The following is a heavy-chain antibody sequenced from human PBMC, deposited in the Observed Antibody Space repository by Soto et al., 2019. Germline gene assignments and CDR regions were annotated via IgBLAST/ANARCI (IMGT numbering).Heavy chain of an antibody. CDR3: ARGVAQRYGFGDP. J-gene: IGHJ5*02. V-gene: IGHV3-74*01. Sequence: EVQLVESGGGLVQPGGSLRLSRAASGFTFSGYWMHWVRQAPGTGLVWVSRISGDGSSTSYADSVKGRFTISSDNAKDTLCLQLNSRRAEDTAVYYCARGVAQRYGFGDPCGQGTLVTVSS. D-gene: IGHD3-10*01. CDR1: GFTFSGYW. CDR2: ISGDGSST.